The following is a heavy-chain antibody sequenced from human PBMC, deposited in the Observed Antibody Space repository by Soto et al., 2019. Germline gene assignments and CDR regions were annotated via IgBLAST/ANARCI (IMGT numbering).Heavy chain of an antibody. CDR3: ARDRGYSGYDSPRYYYGMDV. CDR2: IWFDGSNK. CDR1: GFTFSNYA. Sequence: SGGSLRLSCAASGFTFSNYAMHWVRQAPGKGLEWVAVIWFDGSNKWYADSVKGRFTISRDNSKNTLYLQMNSLRAEDTAVYSCARDRGYSGYDSPRYYYGMDVWGQGTTVTVSS. J-gene: IGHJ6*02. D-gene: IGHD5-12*01. V-gene: IGHV3-33*08.